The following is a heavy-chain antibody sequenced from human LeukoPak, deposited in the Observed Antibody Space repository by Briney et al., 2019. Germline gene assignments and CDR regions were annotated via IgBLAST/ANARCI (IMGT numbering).Heavy chain of an antibody. J-gene: IGHJ4*02. V-gene: IGHV3-74*01. CDR3: ARVPYSSGTYVY. CDR2: ISGDGTST. D-gene: IGHD3-10*01. CDR1: GFTFSSYW. Sequence: GGSLRLSCAASGFTFSSYWMHWVRQAPGKGLVWVSRISGDGTSTTYADSVKRRFTISRDNAKNTLYLQMNSLTTEDTALYYCARVPYSSGTYVYWGPGGLVSVSS.